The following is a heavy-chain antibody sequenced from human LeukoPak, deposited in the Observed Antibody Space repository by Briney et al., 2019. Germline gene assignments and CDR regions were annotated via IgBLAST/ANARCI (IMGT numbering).Heavy chain of an antibody. CDR3: ARTSFDSSGYSDY. Sequence: GSLRLSCAASGFTFSDYYMSWIRQPPGRGLEWIGYIYYSGTTSYNPSLKSRVTMSVDTSKRQFSLKLSSVTAADTAVYYCARTSFDSSGYSDYWGQGTLVTVSS. CDR2: IYYSGTT. V-gene: IGHV4-59*01. CDR1: GFTFSDYY. D-gene: IGHD3-22*01. J-gene: IGHJ4*02.